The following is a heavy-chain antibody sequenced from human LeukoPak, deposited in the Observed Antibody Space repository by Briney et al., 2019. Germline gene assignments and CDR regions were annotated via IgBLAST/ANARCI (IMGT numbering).Heavy chain of an antibody. CDR2: INPNSGGT. J-gene: IGHJ6*03. CDR3: ASGYCSSTSCYIYYMDV. CDR1: GYTFTGYY. D-gene: IGHD2-2*02. Sequence: ASVKVSCKASGYTFTGYYMHWVRQAPGQGLEWMGWINPNSGGTNYAQKFQGRVTMTRDTSISTAYMELSRLRSDDTAVYYCASGYCSSTSCYIYYMDVWGQGTTVTVSS. V-gene: IGHV1-2*02.